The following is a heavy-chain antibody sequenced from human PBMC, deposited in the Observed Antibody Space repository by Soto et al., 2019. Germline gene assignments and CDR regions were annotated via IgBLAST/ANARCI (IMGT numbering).Heavy chain of an antibody. CDR2: IYYSGST. J-gene: IGHJ4*02. CDR3: ARQGGSYYFDY. V-gene: IGHV4-59*08. CDR1: GGCISSYY. D-gene: IGHD2-15*01. Sequence: SETLSLTCTVSGGCISSYYGSWIRQPPGKGLEWIGYIYYSGSTNYNPSLKSRVTISVDTSKNQFSLKLSSVTAADTAVYYCARQGGSYYFDYWGQGTLVTVSS.